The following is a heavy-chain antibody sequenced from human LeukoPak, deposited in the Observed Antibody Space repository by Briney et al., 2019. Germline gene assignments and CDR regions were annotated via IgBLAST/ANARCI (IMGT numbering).Heavy chain of an antibody. D-gene: IGHD1-26*01. CDR1: GFTLSRYA. J-gene: IGHJ4*02. V-gene: IGHV3-30-3*01. CDR3: ARVPQYDNSGTFDY. CDR2: ISYDGANK. Sequence: GRSLRLSCAASGFTLSRYAMHWVRPAPGKGLEWVAVISYDGANKYHADSVKGRFTISRDNSRNTLYLQMNSLRLDDTAVYYCARVPQYDNSGTFDYWGQGTLVTVSS.